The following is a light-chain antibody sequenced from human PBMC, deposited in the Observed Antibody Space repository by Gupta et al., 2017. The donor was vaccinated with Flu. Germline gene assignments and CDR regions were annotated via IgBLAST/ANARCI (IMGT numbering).Light chain of an antibody. Sequence: GDALPKQYAYWYQQKAGQAPVLVIYRDSQRPSGIPERFSGSISGTTVTLTISEVQAEDEADYYCRSADTSGNYVVFGGGTKLTVL. CDR2: RDS. V-gene: IGLV3-25*03. J-gene: IGLJ2*01. CDR3: RSADTSGNYVV. CDR1: ALPKQY.